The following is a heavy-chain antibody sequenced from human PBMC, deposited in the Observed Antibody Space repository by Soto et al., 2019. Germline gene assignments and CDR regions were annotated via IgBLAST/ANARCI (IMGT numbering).Heavy chain of an antibody. Sequence: VKLVESGGGVVQTGGSLRLSCAASGFTFNIYGMHWVRQAPYKGLEWVALISYDGSNQYYADSVKGRFTISRDNSKNTLLLQMNSLIADDTAVYYCAKDQASGQGSFDSWGQGTLVTVSS. CDR1: GFTFNIYG. J-gene: IGHJ4*02. CDR2: ISYDGSNQ. V-gene: IGHV3-30*18. CDR3: AKDQASGQGSFDS.